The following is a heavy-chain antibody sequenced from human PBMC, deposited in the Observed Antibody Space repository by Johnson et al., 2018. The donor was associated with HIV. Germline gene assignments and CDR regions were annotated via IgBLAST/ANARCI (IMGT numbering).Heavy chain of an antibody. Sequence: QVQLVESGGGAVQPGRSLRLSCAASGFTFSSYAMHWVRQAPGKGLEWVAVISYDGSNKYYADSVKGRFTISSDNSKNTLYLQMNSLRAEDTAVYYCAKEGRDCTGGVCYSLAFDIWGQGTMVTVSS. D-gene: IGHD2-8*02. CDR1: GFTFSSYA. V-gene: IGHV3-30*04. CDR2: ISYDGSNK. J-gene: IGHJ3*02. CDR3: AKEGRDCTGGVCYSLAFDI.